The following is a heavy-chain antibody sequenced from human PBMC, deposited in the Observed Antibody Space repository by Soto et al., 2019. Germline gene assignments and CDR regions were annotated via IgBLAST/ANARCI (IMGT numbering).Heavy chain of an antibody. V-gene: IGHV1-69*01. CDR1: GGTLSSYA. Sequence: QLQLVQSGAEVKKPGPSVKVSCKASGGTLSSYAISWVRQAPGQGLEWRGGIIPIFGTANYAKKFQCRVTITADEYTSTAYMELSSLRSEDTAVYYCARETTADYYYYYGMDVWGQGTTVTVSS. CDR3: ARETTADYYYYYGMDV. CDR2: IIPIFGTA. J-gene: IGHJ6*02. D-gene: IGHD4-4*01.